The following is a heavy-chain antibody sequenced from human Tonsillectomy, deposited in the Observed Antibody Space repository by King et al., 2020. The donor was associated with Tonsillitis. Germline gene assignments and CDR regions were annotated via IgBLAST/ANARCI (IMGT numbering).Heavy chain of an antibody. Sequence: QLVQSGAEVKKPGASVKVSCKASGYTFTGYYMHWVRQAPGQGLEWMGWINPNSGGTNYAQKFQGRVTMTRDTSISTAYMALSRLRSDDTAVYYCARDTPGLRCWEGVEAYYGDDGGQGTVGTGYS. CDR1: GYTFTGYY. CDR2: INPNSGGT. J-gene: IGHJ4*02. D-gene: IGHD3-3*01. CDR3: ARDTPGLRCWEGVEAYYGDD. V-gene: IGHV1-2*02.